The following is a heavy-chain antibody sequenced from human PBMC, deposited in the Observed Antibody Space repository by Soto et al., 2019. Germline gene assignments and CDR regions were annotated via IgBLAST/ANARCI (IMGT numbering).Heavy chain of an antibody. CDR3: ARGPRYCSSTSCYTGDY. V-gene: IGHV1-69*06. Sequence: QVQLVQSGVGVRNPGSSVKVSWKVSGGTFSSYAISWVGQAPEQGLEWRGGIIPIFGTANYAQKFQGRVTTTADKSTSTAYMELSSLRSEDTAVYYCARGPRYCSSTSCYTGDYWGQGTLVTVSS. CDR2: IIPIFGTA. J-gene: IGHJ4*02. D-gene: IGHD2-2*02. CDR1: GGTFSSYA.